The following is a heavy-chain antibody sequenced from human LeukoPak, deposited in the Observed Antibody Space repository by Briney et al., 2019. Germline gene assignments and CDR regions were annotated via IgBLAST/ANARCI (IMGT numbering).Heavy chain of an antibody. CDR1: GYSISSGYY. CDR2: IYYSGST. D-gene: IGHD3-22*01. CDR3: ARDTYYYDSSGYSPSLDY. V-gene: IGHV4-38-2*02. J-gene: IGHJ4*02. Sequence: SETLSLTCTVSGYSISSGYYWGWIRQPPGKGLEWIGSIYYSGSTYYNPSLKSRVTMSVDTSKNQFSLKLSSVTAADTAVYYCARDTYYYDSSGYSPSLDYWGQGTLVTVSS.